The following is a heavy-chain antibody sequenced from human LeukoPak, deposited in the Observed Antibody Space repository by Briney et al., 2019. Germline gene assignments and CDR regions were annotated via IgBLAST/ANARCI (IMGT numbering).Heavy chain of an antibody. J-gene: IGHJ4*02. D-gene: IGHD5-12*01. V-gene: IGHV3-23*01. CDR2: VSGSRGST. CDR3: TKLGGAYSGYEIDY. Sequence: PGGSLRLSCAASGFTFSSYAMNWLRQAPGKGLEWFSTVSGSRGSTYYADSVKGRFTISRDNSKNTLYLQMNSLRAEDTAIYYCTKLGGAYSGYEIDYWGQGTLVTVSS. CDR1: GFTFSSYA.